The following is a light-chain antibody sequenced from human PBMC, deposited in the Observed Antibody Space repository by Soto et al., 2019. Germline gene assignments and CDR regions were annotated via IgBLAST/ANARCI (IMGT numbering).Light chain of an antibody. Sequence: EIVLTQSPGTLSLSPGERATLSCRASQTVIINYLAWYQQKPGQAPRLLIYGTSSRATDIPDRFSGSGSGTDFTLTISRLEPEDFALYYCQQYGISPLALTFGGGTKVEVK. J-gene: IGKJ4*01. CDR2: GTS. CDR1: QTVIINY. CDR3: QQYGISPLALT. V-gene: IGKV3-20*01.